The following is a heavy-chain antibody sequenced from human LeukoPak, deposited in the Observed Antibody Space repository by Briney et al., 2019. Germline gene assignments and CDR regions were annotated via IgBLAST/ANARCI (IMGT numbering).Heavy chain of an antibody. CDR2: INHSGST. D-gene: IGHD6-19*01. V-gene: IGHV4-34*01. Sequence: SETLSLTCAVYGGSFSGYYWSWIRQPPGKGLEWIGEINHSGSTNYNPSLKSRVTISVDTSKNQFSLKLSSVTAADAAVYYCARTRGWRGFFDYWGQGTLVTVSS. CDR1: GGSFSGYY. J-gene: IGHJ4*02. CDR3: ARTRGWRGFFDY.